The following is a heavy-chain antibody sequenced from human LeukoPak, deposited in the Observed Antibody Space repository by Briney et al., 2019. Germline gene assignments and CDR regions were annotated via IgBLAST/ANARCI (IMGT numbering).Heavy chain of an antibody. Sequence: GGSLRLSCAASGFTFSSYAMSWVRQAPGKGLEWVSAISGSGGSTYYADSVKGRFTISRDNSKNTLYLQMNCLRAEDTAVYYCAKFSTYYYDSSGSLFDYWGQGTLVTVSS. J-gene: IGHJ4*02. CDR3: AKFSTYYYDSSGSLFDY. V-gene: IGHV3-23*01. CDR2: ISGSGGST. CDR1: GFTFSSYA. D-gene: IGHD3-22*01.